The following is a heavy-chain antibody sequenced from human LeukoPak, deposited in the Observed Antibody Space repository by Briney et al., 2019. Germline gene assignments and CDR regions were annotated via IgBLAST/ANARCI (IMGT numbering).Heavy chain of an antibody. D-gene: IGHD2-2*01. CDR1: GFTFSSYA. V-gene: IGHV3-23*01. J-gene: IGHJ4*02. Sequence: GGSLRLSCVVSGFTFSSYAMTWVRQAPGKGLEWVSAISGSGGSKSYVDSVKARFSISRDNSKNTLFLQMNSLRAEDTAVYYCARVGYCSTTSCYWRAFDYWGQGTLVTVSS. CDR3: ARVGYCSTTSCYWRAFDY. CDR2: ISGSGGSK.